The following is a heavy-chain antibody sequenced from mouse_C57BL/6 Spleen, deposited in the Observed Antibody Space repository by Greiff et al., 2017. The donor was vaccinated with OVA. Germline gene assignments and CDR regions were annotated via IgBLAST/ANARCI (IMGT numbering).Heavy chain of an antibody. Sequence: VQLVESGAELARPGASVKLSCKASGYTFTSYGISWVKQRTGQGLEWIGEIYPRSGNTYYNEKFKGKATLTADKSSSTAYMELRSLTSEDSAVYFCARSGDGYSVYFDYWGQGTTLTVSS. CDR3: ARSGDGYSVYFDY. CDR2: IYPRSGNT. V-gene: IGHV1-81*01. D-gene: IGHD2-3*01. J-gene: IGHJ2*01. CDR1: GYTFTSYG.